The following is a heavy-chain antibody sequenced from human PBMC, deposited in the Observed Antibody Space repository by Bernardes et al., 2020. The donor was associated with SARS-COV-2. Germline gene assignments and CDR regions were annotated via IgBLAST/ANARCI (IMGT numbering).Heavy chain of an antibody. Sequence: ASVKVSCKASGYMFSNYNMHWVRQAPGQRLEWMGWIYGGNGNTKYSENFQDRVTITRDTSASTAYMELSSLRFEDTAVYYCVRDPPADILTGPPDDWGQGTLVTVTS. D-gene: IGHD3-9*01. V-gene: IGHV1-3*01. CDR2: IYGGNGNT. CDR1: GYMFSNYN. CDR3: VRDPPADILTGPPDD. J-gene: IGHJ4*02.